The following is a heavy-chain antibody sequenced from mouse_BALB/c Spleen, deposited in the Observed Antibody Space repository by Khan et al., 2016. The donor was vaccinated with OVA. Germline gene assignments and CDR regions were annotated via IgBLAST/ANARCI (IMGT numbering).Heavy chain of an antibody. Sequence: VQLQQSGPELVKPGASVKMSCKASGYTFTNYIIHWVKQTPGQGLEWIGYVNPYNDGTNYNEKFKGKATLTSDKSSSTAYMELSGLTSEDTAVYYCERDYGGSFWFASSAQGTLVTVSA. CDR3: ERDYGGSFWFAS. J-gene: IGHJ3*01. V-gene: IGHV1S136*01. D-gene: IGHD1-1*01. CDR1: GYTFTNYI. CDR2: VNPYNDGT.